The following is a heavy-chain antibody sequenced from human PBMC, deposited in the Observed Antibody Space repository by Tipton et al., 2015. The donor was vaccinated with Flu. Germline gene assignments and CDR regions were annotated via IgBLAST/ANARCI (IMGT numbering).Heavy chain of an antibody. J-gene: IGHJ3*02. CDR3: AYLPTLMTQAHDGFDI. Sequence: QLVQSGAKVKRPGASVSVSCKASGYIFNTYYIHWVRQAPGQGLEWMGIIDPSGDTTTYAQKFQGRVTMTRDTSTNTVNMEVTGLTPEDTAVYYCAYLPTLMTQAHDGFDIWGQGTMVTVS. CDR1: GYIFNTYY. D-gene: IGHD3-16*01. V-gene: IGHV1-46*02. CDR2: IDPSGDTT.